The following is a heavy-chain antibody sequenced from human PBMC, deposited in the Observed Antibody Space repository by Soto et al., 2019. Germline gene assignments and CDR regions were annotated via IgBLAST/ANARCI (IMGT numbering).Heavy chain of an antibody. V-gene: IGHV4-4*02. CDR3: ARATGGEPVVGYYYYGMDV. Sequence: QVQLQESGPGLVKPSGTLSLTCAVSGGSISSSNWWSWVRQPPGKGLEWIGEIYHSGSTNYNPSLKSRGPISVDKSKNQFSLKLSSVTAADTAVYYCARATGGEPVVGYYYYGMDVWGQGTTVTVSS. CDR2: IYHSGST. J-gene: IGHJ6*02. CDR1: GGSISSSNW. D-gene: IGHD2-21*01.